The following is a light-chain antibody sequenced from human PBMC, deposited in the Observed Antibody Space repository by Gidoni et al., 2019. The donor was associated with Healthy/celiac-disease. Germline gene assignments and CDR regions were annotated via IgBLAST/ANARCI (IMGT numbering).Light chain of an antibody. J-gene: IGKJ1*01. CDR1: QSVSSSY. Sequence: IVLTQSPGTLSLSPGERATLSCRASQSVSSSYLAWCQQKPGQAPRLLIYGASSRATGIPDRFSGSGSGTDFTLTISRLEPEDFAVYYCQQYGSSPWTFGQGTKVEIK. V-gene: IGKV3-20*01. CDR2: GAS. CDR3: QQYGSSPWT.